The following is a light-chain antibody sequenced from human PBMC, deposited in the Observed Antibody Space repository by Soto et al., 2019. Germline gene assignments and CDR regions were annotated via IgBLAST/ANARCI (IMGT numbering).Light chain of an antibody. CDR2: DAS. CDR3: QQRSNLVS. Sequence: EIVLTQFPSTLSFAPWETSTLSFRASQSVLTYLGWYQQKPGQAPRLLISDASTRASGIPARFSGSGSGTDFTLTISSLEPEDFAVYYCQQRSNLVSFGPGTRLEI. V-gene: IGKV3-11*01. CDR1: QSVLTY. J-gene: IGKJ5*01.